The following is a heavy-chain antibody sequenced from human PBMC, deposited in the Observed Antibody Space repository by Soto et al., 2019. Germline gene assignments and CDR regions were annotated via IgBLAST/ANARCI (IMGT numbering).Heavy chain of an antibody. J-gene: IGHJ6*02. V-gene: IGHV1-18*01. D-gene: IGHD2-15*01. Sequence: ASVKVSCKASGYTFTSYGISWVRQAPGQGLEWMGWISAYNGNTNYAQKLQGRVTMTTDTSTSTAYMELRSLRSDDTAVYYCARGGLPLGYCSGGSCFHYYYGMDVWGQGTTVTVSS. CDR3: ARGGLPLGYCSGGSCFHYYYGMDV. CDR2: ISAYNGNT. CDR1: GYTFTSYG.